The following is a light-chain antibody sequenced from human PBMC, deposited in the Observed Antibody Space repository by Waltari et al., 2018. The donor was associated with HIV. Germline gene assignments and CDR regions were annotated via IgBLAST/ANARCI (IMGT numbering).Light chain of an antibody. CDR2: DDA. CDR1: NVVNKR. Sequence: SYILTQSPSVSVAPGKPATISCGGDNVVNKRVPWYQQKPGQAPLLVIYDDAARPSGIPARFSGSNSGNTATLTITRVEVGDEADYYCQVWDFTTDHVVFGGGTKLTVL. J-gene: IGLJ3*02. V-gene: IGLV3-21*03. CDR3: QVWDFTTDHVV.